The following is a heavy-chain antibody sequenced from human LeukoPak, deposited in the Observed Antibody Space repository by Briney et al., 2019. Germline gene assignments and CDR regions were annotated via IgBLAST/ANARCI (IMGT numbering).Heavy chain of an antibody. Sequence: ASVKVSCKASGYTFTDYYMHWVRQAPGQGLEWMGWINLNSGGTNYAQKFQGRVTMTRDTSISTAYMELSRLRSDDTAVYYCARPLMVPFSDAFDIWGQGTMVTVSS. J-gene: IGHJ3*02. CDR3: ARPLMVPFSDAFDI. V-gene: IGHV1-2*02. CDR1: GYTFTDYY. CDR2: INLNSGGT. D-gene: IGHD2-8*01.